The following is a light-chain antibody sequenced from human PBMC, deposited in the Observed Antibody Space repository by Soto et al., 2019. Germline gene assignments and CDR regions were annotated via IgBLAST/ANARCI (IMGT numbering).Light chain of an antibody. J-gene: IGKJ1*01. CDR1: QSVSSY. V-gene: IGKV3-11*01. CDR3: QQRSNWPPWT. Sequence: EIVLTQSPATLSLPPGERATLSCRASQSVSSYLAWYQQKPGQAPRLLIYDASNRATGSPARFSGSGSGTDCTLTISSLEPEDFAVYYCQQRSNWPPWTFGQGTKVEIK. CDR2: DAS.